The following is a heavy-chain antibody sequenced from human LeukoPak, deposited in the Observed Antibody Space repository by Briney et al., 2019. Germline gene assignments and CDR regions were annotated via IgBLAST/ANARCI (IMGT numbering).Heavy chain of an antibody. V-gene: IGHV3-48*03. CDR2: ISSSGSTI. CDR1: GFRNFTFSSYE. D-gene: IGHD1-1*01. CDR3: ARGASNWNFDYYGMDV. Sequence: GGSLRLSCAVSGFRNFTFSSYEMNWVRQAPGKGLEWVSYISSSGSTIYYADSVKGRFTISRDNAKNSLYVQMNSLRAEDTAVYYCARGASNWNFDYYGMDVWGQGTTVTVSS. J-gene: IGHJ6*02.